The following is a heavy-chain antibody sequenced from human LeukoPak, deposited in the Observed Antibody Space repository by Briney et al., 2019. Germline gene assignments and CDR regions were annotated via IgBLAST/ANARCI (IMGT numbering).Heavy chain of an antibody. Sequence: SETLSLTCTVSGGSISSYYWSWIRQPPGKGLEWIGYIYYSGSTNYNPSLKSRVTISVDTSKNQFSLKLSSVTAADTAVYYCARSGVIWYYYDSSGYSGYFDYWGQGTLVTVSS. D-gene: IGHD3-22*01. CDR3: ARSGVIWYYYDSSGYSGYFDY. CDR2: IYYSGST. J-gene: IGHJ4*02. CDR1: GGSISSYY. V-gene: IGHV4-59*01.